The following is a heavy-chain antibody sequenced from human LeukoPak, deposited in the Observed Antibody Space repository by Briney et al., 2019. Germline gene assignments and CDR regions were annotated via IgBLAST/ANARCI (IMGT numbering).Heavy chain of an antibody. D-gene: IGHD3-10*01. V-gene: IGHV4-39*01. J-gene: IGHJ5*02. CDR3: ARHPNYYYGSGSYSDNWFDP. Sequence: SETLSLTCTVSGGSISGSSYYWGWIRQPPGKGLEWIGSIYYSGSTYYNPSLKSRVTISVDTSKNQFSLKLSSVTAADTAVYYCARHPNYYYGSGSYSDNWFDPWGQGTLVTVSS. CDR1: GGSISGSSYY. CDR2: IYYSGST.